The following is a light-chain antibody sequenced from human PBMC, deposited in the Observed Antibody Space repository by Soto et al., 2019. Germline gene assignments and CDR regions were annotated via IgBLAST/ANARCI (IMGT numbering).Light chain of an antibody. J-gene: IGKJ1*01. V-gene: IGKV1-5*03. CDR1: QGISND. Sequence: DIKMTQSPSSLSASVGDRVTITCRASQGISNDLGWYQQKPGKAPKLLIYKASTLKSGVPSRFSGSGSGTEFTLTISSLQPDDFATYYCQHYNSYSEAFGQGTKVDNK. CDR3: QHYNSYSEA. CDR2: KAS.